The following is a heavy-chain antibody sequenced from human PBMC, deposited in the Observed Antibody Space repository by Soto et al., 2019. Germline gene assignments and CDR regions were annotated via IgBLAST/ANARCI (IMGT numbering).Heavy chain of an antibody. D-gene: IGHD2-2*01. J-gene: IGHJ5*02. CDR3: ARDRVCSSTSCYEAWFDP. Sequence: QVQLVQSGAEVKKPGASVKVSCKASGYTFTSYGISWVRQAPGQGLEWMGWIIAYNGNTNYAQKLQGRVTMTTDTSTSTAHMELRSLRSDDTAVYYCARDRVCSSTSCYEAWFDPWGQGTLVTVSS. CDR2: IIAYNGNT. CDR1: GYTFTSYG. V-gene: IGHV1-18*01.